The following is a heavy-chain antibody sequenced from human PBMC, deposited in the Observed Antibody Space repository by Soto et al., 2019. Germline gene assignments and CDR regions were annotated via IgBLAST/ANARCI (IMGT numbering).Heavy chain of an antibody. D-gene: IGHD1-26*01. V-gene: IGHV4-30-4*01. CDR2: IYYSRST. J-gene: IGHJ2*01. CDR3: ARDGGYSGRPPRYWYFDL. CDR1: GGSISSGDYY. Sequence: QVQLQESGPGLVKPSQTLSLTCTVSGGSISSGDYYWSWIRQPPEKGLEWIGYIYYSRSTYYNPSLKCRVTLSVNEATNQLCLRRSSVTAATTAVYYAARDGGYSGRPPRYWYFDLWGRGTLVTVSS.